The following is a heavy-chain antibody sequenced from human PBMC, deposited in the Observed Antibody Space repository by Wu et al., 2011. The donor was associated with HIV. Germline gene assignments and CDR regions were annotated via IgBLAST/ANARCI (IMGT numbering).Heavy chain of an antibody. V-gene: IGHV1-46*03. Sequence: YAQRFQGRVTMTRDTSTNTVYMELRSLKSEDTAVYFCANRNRVGNMEAFDIWGQGTKVIVSS. J-gene: IGHJ3*02. CDR3: ANRNRVGNMEAFDI. D-gene: IGHD1-1*01.